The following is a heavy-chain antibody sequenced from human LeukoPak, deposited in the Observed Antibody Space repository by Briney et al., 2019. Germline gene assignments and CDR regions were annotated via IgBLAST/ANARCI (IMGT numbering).Heavy chain of an antibody. CDR1: GFTFSSYA. Sequence: GGSLRLSCAASGFTFSSYAMSWVRQAPGKGLEWVSAISGCGGSTYYVDSVKGRFTISRDNSKNTLYLQMNSLRAEDTAVYYCANSAIVGAYVFDYWGQGTLVTVSS. CDR3: ANSAIVGAYVFDY. J-gene: IGHJ4*02. V-gene: IGHV3-23*01. D-gene: IGHD1-26*01. CDR2: ISGCGGST.